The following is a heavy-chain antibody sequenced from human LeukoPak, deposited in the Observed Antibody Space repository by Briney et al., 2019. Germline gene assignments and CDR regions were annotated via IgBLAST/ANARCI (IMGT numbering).Heavy chain of an antibody. CDR3: ARRPGEIYSVTTEAFDI. D-gene: IGHD4-17*01. J-gene: IGHJ3*02. V-gene: IGHV4-61*02. CDR1: GGPISSGSYY. Sequence: PSGTLSLTCAVSGGPISSGSYYWSWIRQPAGKGLEWIGRIYTSGSTNYNPSLKSRVTISVDTSKNQFSLKLSSVTAADTAVHYCARRPGEIYSVTTEAFDIWGQGTMVTVSS. CDR2: IYTSGST.